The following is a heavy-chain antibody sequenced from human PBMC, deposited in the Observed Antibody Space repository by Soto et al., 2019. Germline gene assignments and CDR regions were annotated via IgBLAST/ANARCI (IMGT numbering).Heavy chain of an antibody. Sequence: PSETLSLTCTVSGGSISDSIYYWGWIRQPPGKGLEWIGSVYYSGSTYYNPSLKSRVTISVDTSKNQFSLKLSSVDAADTAVYYCARHQIAMVPGFDYWAQGTLVTVSS. V-gene: IGHV4-39*01. D-gene: IGHD3-10*01. J-gene: IGHJ4*02. CDR3: ARHQIAMVPGFDY. CDR1: GGSISDSIYY. CDR2: VYYSGST.